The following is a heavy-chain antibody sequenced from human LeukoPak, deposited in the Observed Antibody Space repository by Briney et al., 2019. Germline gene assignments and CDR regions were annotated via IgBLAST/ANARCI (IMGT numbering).Heavy chain of an antibody. CDR3: AKSPGPTTVVTILDY. CDR2: ISWNSGSI. CDR1: GFTFDDYA. J-gene: IGHJ4*02. D-gene: IGHD4-23*01. Sequence: GRSLRLSCAASGFTFDDYAMHWVRQAPGKGLEWGSGISWNSGSIGYADSVKGRFTISRDNAKNSLYLQMNSLRAEDTALYYCAKSPGPTTVVTILDYWGQGTLVTVSS. V-gene: IGHV3-9*01.